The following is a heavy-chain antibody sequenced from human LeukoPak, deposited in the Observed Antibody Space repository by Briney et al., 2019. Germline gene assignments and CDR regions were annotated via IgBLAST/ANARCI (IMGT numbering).Heavy chain of an antibody. CDR3: AKDPEYSSSWYYYYGMDV. J-gene: IGHJ6*02. CDR2: ISGSGGST. V-gene: IGHV3-23*01. Sequence: RSGGSLRLSCAASGFTFSSYAMSWVRQAPGKGLEWVSAISGSGGSTYYADSVKGRFTISRDNSKNTLYLQMNSLRAEDTAVYYCAKDPEYSSSWYYYYGMDVWGQGTTVTVCS. D-gene: IGHD6-13*01. CDR1: GFTFSSYA.